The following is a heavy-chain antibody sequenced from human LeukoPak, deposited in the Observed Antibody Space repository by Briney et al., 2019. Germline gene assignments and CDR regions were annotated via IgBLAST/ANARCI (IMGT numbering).Heavy chain of an antibody. V-gene: IGHV3-21*01. J-gene: IGHJ4*02. Sequence: GGSLRLSCAASGFTFSSYSMNWVRQAPGKGLEWVSSISSSSSYIYYADSVKGRFTISRDNAKNSLYLQMNSLRAEDTAVYYCARDQNQYYDFWSGYYTTPSFDYWGQGTLVTVSS. CDR2: ISSSSSYI. D-gene: IGHD3-3*01. CDR1: GFTFSSYS. CDR3: ARDQNQYYDFWSGYYTTPSFDY.